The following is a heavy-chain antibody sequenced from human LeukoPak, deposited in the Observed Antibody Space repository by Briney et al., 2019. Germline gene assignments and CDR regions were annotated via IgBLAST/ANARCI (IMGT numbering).Heavy chain of an antibody. J-gene: IGHJ4*02. CDR3: ARDQEAFDY. CDR1: GYSFTSNY. Sequence: ASVKVSCKASGYSFTSNYIHRVRQAPGQGLEWMGMIYPRDGSTSYAQKFQGRVTVTRDTSTSTVHMELSGLRSEDTAVYYCARDQEAFDYWGQGTLVTVSS. CDR2: IYPRDGST. V-gene: IGHV1-46*01.